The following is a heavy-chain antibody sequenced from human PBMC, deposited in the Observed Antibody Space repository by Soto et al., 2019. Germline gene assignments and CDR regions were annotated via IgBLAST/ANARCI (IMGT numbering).Heavy chain of an antibody. CDR3: ASDNNWNYYFYGMDV. Sequence: EVQLVESGGGLVKPGGSLRLSCAASGFTFSSYSMNWVRQAPGKGLEWVSSISSSSSYIYYADSVKGRFNISRDNAKNALYLQMTSLTAEDTAVYYCASDNNWNYYFYGMDVWGQWTTVTVSS. D-gene: IGHD1-20*01. V-gene: IGHV3-21*01. CDR1: GFTFSSYS. CDR2: ISSSSSYI. J-gene: IGHJ6*02.